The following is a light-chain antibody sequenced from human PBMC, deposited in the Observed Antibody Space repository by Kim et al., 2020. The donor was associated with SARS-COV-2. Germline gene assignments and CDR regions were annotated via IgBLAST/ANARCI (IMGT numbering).Light chain of an antibody. CDR3: LLSYGGQWV. Sequence: GGTVTPTCASRAGEIANGYKRNWFQKKPGKEPRALHYNTINMHTWTRARFSGSRLGGKATLTLSRVQHEDEAEYYCLLSYGGQWVFGRGTQLTVL. CDR1: AGEIANGYK. CDR2: NTI. V-gene: IGLV7-43*01. J-gene: IGLJ3*02.